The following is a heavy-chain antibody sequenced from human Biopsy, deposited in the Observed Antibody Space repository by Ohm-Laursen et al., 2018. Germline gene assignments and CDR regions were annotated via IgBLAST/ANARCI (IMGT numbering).Heavy chain of an antibody. CDR2: IDWDDDK. J-gene: IGHJ4*01. CDR1: GLSLSSTGMR. Sequence: TQTLTLTCSFSGLSLSSTGMRISWVRQPPGKALECLGRIDWDDDKFYSPSLETRLSLSKDTTTNQVVLTLTDVDPEDTATYYCARTRAHSCGALEFWGQGILVTVSS. V-gene: IGHV2-70*04. D-gene: IGHD2-2*01. CDR3: ARTRAHSCGALEF.